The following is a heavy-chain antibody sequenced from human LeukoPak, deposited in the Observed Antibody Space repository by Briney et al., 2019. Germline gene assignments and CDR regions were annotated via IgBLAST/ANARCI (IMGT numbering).Heavy chain of an antibody. CDR2: ISAYNGNT. V-gene: IGHV1-18*01. D-gene: IGHD2-2*03. J-gene: IGHJ3*02. Sequence: ASVKVSCKASGYTFTSYGVSWVRQAPGQGLEWMGWISAYNGNTNYAQKLQGRVTMTTDTSTSTAYMELRSLRSDDTAVYYCARDNWIDRPGAFDIWGQGTMVTVSS. CDR3: ARDNWIDRPGAFDI. CDR1: GYTFTSYG.